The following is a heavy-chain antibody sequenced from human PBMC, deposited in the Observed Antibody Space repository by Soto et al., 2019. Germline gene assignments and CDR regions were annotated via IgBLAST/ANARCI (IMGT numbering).Heavy chain of an antibody. D-gene: IGHD2-2*01. CDR2: IKSKTDGGTT. CDR1: GFTFSNAW. J-gene: IGHJ4*02. Sequence: GGSLRLSCAASGFTFSNAWINWVRQAPGKGLEWVGRIKSKTDGGTTDFAASVKGRFAISRDDSKNMVYLQMNSLKTEDTAVYYCATFILCSSTTCYGREGRYWGQGTLVTVSS. V-gene: IGHV3-15*07. CDR3: ATFILCSSTTCYGREGRY.